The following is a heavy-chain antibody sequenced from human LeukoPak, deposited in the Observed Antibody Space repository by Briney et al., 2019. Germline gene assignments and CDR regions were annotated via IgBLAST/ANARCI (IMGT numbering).Heavy chain of an antibody. CDR2: ISGSGGST. J-gene: IGHJ4*02. Sequence: GGSLRLSCAASGFTFSSYAMSWVRQAPGKGLEWVSAISGSGGSTYYADSVKGRFTISRDNSKNTLYLQMNSLRAEDTAVYYCAKTGLRYFDWLFPLDYWGQGTLVTVSS. CDR3: AKTGLRYFDWLFPLDY. CDR1: GFTFSSYA. V-gene: IGHV3-23*01. D-gene: IGHD3-9*01.